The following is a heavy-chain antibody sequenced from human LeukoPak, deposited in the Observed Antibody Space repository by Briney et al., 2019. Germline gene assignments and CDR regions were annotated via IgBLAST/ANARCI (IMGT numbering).Heavy chain of an antibody. J-gene: IGHJ4*02. CDR3: ARSFWSGYYTYFDY. D-gene: IGHD3-3*01. Sequence: PSETLSLTCAVYGGSFSGYYWSWIRQPPGKGLEWIGEINHSGSTNYNPSLKSRVTISVDTSKNQFSLKLRSVTAADTAVYYCARSFWSGYYTYFDYWGQGTLVTVSS. V-gene: IGHV4-34*01. CDR2: INHSGST. CDR1: GGSFSGYY.